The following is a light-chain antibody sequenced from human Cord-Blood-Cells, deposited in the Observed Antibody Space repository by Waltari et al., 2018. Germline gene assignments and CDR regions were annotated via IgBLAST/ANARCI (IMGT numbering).Light chain of an antibody. J-gene: IGKJ1*01. CDR1: QSVSSSY. CDR3: QQYGSSPGT. Sequence: EIVLTQSPGTLSLSQGERATLPCRASQSVSSSYLAWYQQKPGQAPRLLIYGASSSATGIPDRFSGSGSETDFTLTISRLEPEDFAVYYCQQYGSSPGTFGQGTKVEIK. V-gene: IGKV3-20*01. CDR2: GAS.